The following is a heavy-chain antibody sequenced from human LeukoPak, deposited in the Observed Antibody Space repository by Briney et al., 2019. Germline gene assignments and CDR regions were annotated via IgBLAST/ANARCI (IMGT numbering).Heavy chain of an antibody. D-gene: IGHD6-13*01. V-gene: IGHV4-39*07. CDR1: GGPQCRSSDH. CDR3: AREDSSSGYTYYYGMDV. Sequence: ADPVSLLCSLSGGPQCRSSDHGRRVRRPPAKGLGWNGRIYNSWSTYYNPSLKIRVTISVYTSKIQFSLKLSSVTAADTAVYYCAREDSSSGYTYYYGMDVWGQGTTVTVSS. J-gene: IGHJ6*02. CDR2: IYNSWST.